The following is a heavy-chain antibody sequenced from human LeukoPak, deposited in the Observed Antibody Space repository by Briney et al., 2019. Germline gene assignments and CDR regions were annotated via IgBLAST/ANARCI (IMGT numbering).Heavy chain of an antibody. J-gene: IGHJ3*02. CDR3: ARDYDSSGYYSHGAFDI. Sequence: SQTLSLTCAISGDSVSSNSAAWNWIRQSPSRGLEWLGRTYYRSKWYNDYAVSVKSRITINPDTSKNQFSLQLNSVTPEDTAVYYCARDYDSSGYYSHGAFDIWGQGTMVTVSS. CDR1: GDSVSSNSAA. CDR2: TYYRSKWYN. V-gene: IGHV6-1*01. D-gene: IGHD3-22*01.